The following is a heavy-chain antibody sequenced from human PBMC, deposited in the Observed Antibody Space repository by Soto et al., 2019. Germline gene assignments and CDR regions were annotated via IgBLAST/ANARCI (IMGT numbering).Heavy chain of an antibody. CDR2: IYYSGST. CDR1: GGSISSGSYY. D-gene: IGHD5-18*01. J-gene: IGHJ4*02. Sequence: QVQLQESGPGLVKPSQTLSLTCTVSGGSISSGSYYWSWIRQHPGKGLEWIGCIYYSGSTYYNPSLKSRGNISLGTSKNQFSLKLSSVTGADTAGYYLARVAGYSYIDYWGQGTLVTVSS. V-gene: IGHV4-31*03. CDR3: ARVAGYSYIDY.